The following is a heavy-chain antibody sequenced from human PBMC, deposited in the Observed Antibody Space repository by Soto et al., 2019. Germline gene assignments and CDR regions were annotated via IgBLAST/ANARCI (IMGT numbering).Heavy chain of an antibody. Sequence: VKVSCKASGYTFTSYAMHWVRQAPGQRLEWMGWINAGNGNTKYSQKFQGRVTITRDTSASTAYMELSSLRSEDTAVYYCARGKYYYDSSGPNAFDLWGQGNLVTVS. CDR3: ARGKYYYDSSGPNAFDL. D-gene: IGHD3-22*01. CDR1: GYTFTSYA. V-gene: IGHV1-3*01. CDR2: INAGNGNT. J-gene: IGHJ5*01.